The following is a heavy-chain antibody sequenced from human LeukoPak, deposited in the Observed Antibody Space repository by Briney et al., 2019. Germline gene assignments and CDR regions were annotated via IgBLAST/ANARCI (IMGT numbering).Heavy chain of an antibody. CDR3: TTGRTGYCSSTRCYTAKGSNWFDP. J-gene: IGHJ5*02. CDR2: IKSKTDGGTT. CDR1: GFTFSNAS. Sequence: GGSLRLSCAASGFTFSNASMSWVRQAPGKGLEWVGRIKSKTDGGTTDYAAPVKGRFTISRDDSKNTLYLQMNSLKTEDTALYYCTTGRTGYCSSTRCYTAKGSNWFDPWGQGTLVTVSS. V-gene: IGHV3-15*01. D-gene: IGHD2-2*02.